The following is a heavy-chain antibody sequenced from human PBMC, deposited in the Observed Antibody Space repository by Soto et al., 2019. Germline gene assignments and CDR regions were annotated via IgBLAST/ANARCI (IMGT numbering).Heavy chain of an antibody. J-gene: IGHJ6*02. CDR1: GYTFSNYG. V-gene: IGHV1-18*01. CDR2: VTAFNGDP. CDR3: ARDGRVSFYYYGMDV. Sequence: QVLLVQSGAEVKRPGASVKVSCKSSGYTFSNYGITWVRQAPVHGLEWRGWVTAFNGDPNYAQNVRDRVTLTTDPSTETSYMARRSLRPDDTAVYYCARDGRVSFYYYGMDVWGQGNTVIVSS.